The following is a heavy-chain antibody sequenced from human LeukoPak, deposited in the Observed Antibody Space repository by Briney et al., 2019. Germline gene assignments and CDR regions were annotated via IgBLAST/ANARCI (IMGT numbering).Heavy chain of an antibody. J-gene: IGHJ4*02. D-gene: IGHD3-22*01. CDR3: ARRDDSSGYHKIFDY. V-gene: IGHV4-59*08. CDR1: GGSISSYY. Sequence: SETLSLTCTVSGGSISSYYWSWIRQPPGKGLEWIGYIFYSGSTNYNPSLKSRVTISVDTSKNQFSLKLSSLTAADTAVYFCARRDDSSGYHKIFDYWGPGTLVTVSS. CDR2: IFYSGST.